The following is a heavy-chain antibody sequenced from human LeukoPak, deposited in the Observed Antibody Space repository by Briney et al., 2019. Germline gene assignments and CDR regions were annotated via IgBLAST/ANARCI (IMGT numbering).Heavy chain of an antibody. J-gene: IGHJ4*02. D-gene: IGHD4-11*01. CDR3: ARGRGIYMTTTTYYFDY. CDR2: IRAYNGNT. CDR1: GYTFTTYG. V-gene: IGHV1-18*01. Sequence: GASVKVSCKASGYTFTTYGISWVRQAPGQGLESMAWIRAYNGNTNYAQNLQGRVTMTTDTSTSTAYMELRSLRSDDTAVYYCARGRGIYMTTTTYYFDYWGQGTLVTVSS.